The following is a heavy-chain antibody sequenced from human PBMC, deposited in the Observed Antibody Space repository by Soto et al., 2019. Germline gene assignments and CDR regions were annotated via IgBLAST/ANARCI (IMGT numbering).Heavy chain of an antibody. D-gene: IGHD4-4*01. CDR1: GFTFSSYG. CDR2: IWYDGSNK. Sequence: GGSLRLSCAASGFTFSSYGMHWARQAPGKGLEWVAVIWYDGSNKYYADSVKGRFTISRDNSKNTLYLQMNSLRAEDTAVYYCARDLATVTPPFDYWGQGTLVTVSS. V-gene: IGHV3-33*01. CDR3: ARDLATVTPPFDY. J-gene: IGHJ4*02.